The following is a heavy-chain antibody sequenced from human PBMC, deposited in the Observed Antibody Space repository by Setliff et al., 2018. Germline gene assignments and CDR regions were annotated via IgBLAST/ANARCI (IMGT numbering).Heavy chain of an antibody. CDR1: GGSISSDDNY. CDR2: IHNSGTA. V-gene: IGHV4-30-4*08. D-gene: IGHD2-15*01. J-gene: IGHJ3*02. Sequence: SETLSLTCTVSGGSISSDDNYWSWIRLPPGKGLEWIGHIHNSGTAYYNPSLRSRLTISVDTSKNQFSLKLNSVTAADTAVYYCARRLRESHAFHIWGQGTLVTVSS. CDR3: ARRLRESHAFHI.